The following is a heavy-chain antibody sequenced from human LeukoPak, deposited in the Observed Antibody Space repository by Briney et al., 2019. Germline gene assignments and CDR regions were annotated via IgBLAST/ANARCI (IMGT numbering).Heavy chain of an antibody. CDR1: GYSFNNYW. Sequence: GESLKISCKTSGYSFNNYWIGWVRQMPGKGLEWMGIIYPGDSETRYSPSFQGQVTISADKSIGTAYLQWSSLTASDTAMYYCAKSPTFYGDYDAFHVWGQGTMVTVSS. V-gene: IGHV5-51*01. CDR3: AKSPTFYGDYDAFHV. J-gene: IGHJ3*01. D-gene: IGHD4-17*01. CDR2: IYPGDSET.